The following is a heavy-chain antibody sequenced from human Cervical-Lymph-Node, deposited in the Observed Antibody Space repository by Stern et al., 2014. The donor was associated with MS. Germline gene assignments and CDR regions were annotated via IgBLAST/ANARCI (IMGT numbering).Heavy chain of an antibody. D-gene: IGHD1-26*01. CDR2: IYNSGST. CDR3: ARDDAVGATRYHYAMDV. CDR1: GGPIGSGTYY. V-gene: IGHV4-61*02. Sequence: VQLVESGPGLVKPSQTLALTCTVSGGPIGSGTYYWSWIRQPAGKGLEWIGRIYNSGSTSHNPSLKSRVTMSPDTTKNQVFLQLSSVTAADTAVYYCARDDAVGATRYHYAMDVWGQGTTVTVSS. J-gene: IGHJ6*02.